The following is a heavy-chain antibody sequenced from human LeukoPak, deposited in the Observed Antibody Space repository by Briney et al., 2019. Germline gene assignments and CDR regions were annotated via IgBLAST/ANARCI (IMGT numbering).Heavy chain of an antibody. V-gene: IGHV4-39*01. J-gene: IGHJ3*02. D-gene: IGHD6-19*01. Sequence: SETLSLTCTVSGGSISSSSYYWVWIRQPPGKGLEWIGSMYYGGSTYYNPSLESRVTISIDTSKDQFSLKLSSVTAADTAVYYCARLGWQWLVYAFDIWGQGTMVTVSS. CDR3: ARLGWQWLVYAFDI. CDR1: GGSISSSSYY. CDR2: MYYGGST.